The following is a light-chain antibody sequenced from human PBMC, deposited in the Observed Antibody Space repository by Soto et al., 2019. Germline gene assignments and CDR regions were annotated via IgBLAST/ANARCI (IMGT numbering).Light chain of an antibody. CDR3: QQYAVSPIT. CDR1: QSVSSSD. Sequence: EIVLTQSPGTLSLSPGERATLSCRASQSVSSSDLAWYHQKPGQAPRLLISDASNRATGIPDRFSGTGSGTDFTLTISRLEPGDFAVYYCQQYAVSPITFGQGTRLEIK. V-gene: IGKV3-20*01. J-gene: IGKJ5*01. CDR2: DAS.